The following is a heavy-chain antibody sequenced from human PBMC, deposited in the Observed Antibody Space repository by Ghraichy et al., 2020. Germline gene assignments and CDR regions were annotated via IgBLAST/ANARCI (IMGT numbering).Heavy chain of an antibody. V-gene: IGHV1-24*01. J-gene: IGHJ3*02. D-gene: IGHD1-26*01. CDR2: FDPEDGET. CDR3: ATGLVGATTWGAFAI. Sequence: ASVKVSCKVSGYNLTELPMHWVRQAPGKGLEWMGGFDPEDGETIYAQKFQGRVTMTEDTSTDTAYMELSSLRSEDTAVYYCATGLVGATTWGAFAICGQVTMVTVSS. CDR1: GYNLTELP.